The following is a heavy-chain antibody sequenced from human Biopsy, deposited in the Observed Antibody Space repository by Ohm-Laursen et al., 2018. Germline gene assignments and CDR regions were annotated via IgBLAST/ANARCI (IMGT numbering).Heavy chain of an antibody. V-gene: IGHV4-34*01. CDR3: ARVEAGTYDALDI. J-gene: IGHJ3*02. D-gene: IGHD1-26*01. Sequence: GTLSLTCGVYGGSFSGYYCSWIRQPPGKGLEWIGEINDSGRTNYNPSLRSRVTFSVDMSKSQFSLKLYSVTAADTAVYYCARVEAGTYDALDIWGQGTLVAVSA. CDR2: INDSGRT. CDR1: GGSFSGYY.